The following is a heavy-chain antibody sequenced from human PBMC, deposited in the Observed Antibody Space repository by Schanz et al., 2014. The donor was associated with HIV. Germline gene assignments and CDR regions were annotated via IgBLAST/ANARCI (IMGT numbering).Heavy chain of an antibody. Sequence: EVQLVESGGGLVQPGGSLRLSCVFSGFTVSNNHLSWVRQAPGKGLEWVSIIYSAGTTYYTDSVKGRFTISRDNSKNTLYLQMNSLGAEDTAVYYCAKVAIHSSGWLPFDYWGQGTLVTVSS. CDR2: IYSAGTT. V-gene: IGHV3-53*01. D-gene: IGHD6-19*01. J-gene: IGHJ4*02. CDR1: GFTVSNNH. CDR3: AKVAIHSSGWLPFDY.